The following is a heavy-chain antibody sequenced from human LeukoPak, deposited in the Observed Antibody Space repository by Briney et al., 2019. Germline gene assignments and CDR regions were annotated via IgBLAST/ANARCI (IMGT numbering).Heavy chain of an antibody. V-gene: IGHV3-53*01. CDR3: ARYKYYYDRSGYYFDY. CDR1: GFTVSSNY. CDR2: VYSGGST. D-gene: IGHD3-22*01. Sequence: GGSLRLSCAVSGFTVSSNYMSWVRQAPGKGLECVSVVYSGGSTYYADSVKGRFTISRDNSKNTLYLQMNSLRAEDTAVYYCARYKYYYDRSGYYFDYWGQGTLVTVSS. J-gene: IGHJ4*02.